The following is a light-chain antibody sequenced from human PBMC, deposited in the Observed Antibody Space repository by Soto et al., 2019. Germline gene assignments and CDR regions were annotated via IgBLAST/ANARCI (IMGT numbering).Light chain of an antibody. CDR3: QHFSSYPHT. CDR1: QRISSNY. Sequence: EMALSQSTGTMPLSPGERATLYCMASQRISSNYLAWYQQKPGQAPRLLIYDASSRATGIPDRFSGGGSGTDFTLTISRLEPEDFAVYYCQHFSSYPHTFGEGTKVDI. V-gene: IGKV3-20*01. J-gene: IGKJ4*01. CDR2: DAS.